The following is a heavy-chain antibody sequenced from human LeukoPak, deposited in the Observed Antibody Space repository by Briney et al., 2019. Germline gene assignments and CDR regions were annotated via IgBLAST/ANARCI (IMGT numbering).Heavy chain of an antibody. CDR1: GFTFSSYW. D-gene: IGHD6-13*01. Sequence: PGGSLRLSCAASGFTFSSYWMSWVRQAPGKGLEWVANIKQDGSEKYYVDSVKGRFTISRDNAKNSLYLQMNSLRAEDTAAYYCARVVAAGLYYFDYWGQGTLVTVSS. CDR2: IKQDGSEK. V-gene: IGHV3-7*01. CDR3: ARVVAAGLYYFDY. J-gene: IGHJ4*02.